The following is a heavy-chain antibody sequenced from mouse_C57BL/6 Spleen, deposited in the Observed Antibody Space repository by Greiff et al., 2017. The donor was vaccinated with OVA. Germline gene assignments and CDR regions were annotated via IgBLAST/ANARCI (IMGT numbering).Heavy chain of an antibody. CDR2: ISDGGSYT. V-gene: IGHV5-4*01. Sequence: EVKVVESGGGLVKPGGSLKLSCAASGFTFSSYAMSWVRQTPEKRLEWVATISDGGSYTYYPDNVKGRFTISRDNAKNNLYLQRSHLKSEDTAMYYCAREDYGSSYGFAYWGQGTLVTVSA. D-gene: IGHD1-1*01. CDR3: AREDYGSSYGFAY. CDR1: GFTFSSYA. J-gene: IGHJ3*01.